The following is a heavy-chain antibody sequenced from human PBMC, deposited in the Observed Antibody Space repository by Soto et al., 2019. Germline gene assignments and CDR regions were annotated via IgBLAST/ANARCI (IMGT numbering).Heavy chain of an antibody. CDR3: ARTGDGHHDFLDY. V-gene: IGHV3-7*01. CDR2: IDEDGSEY. CDR1: GFTFSSYW. D-gene: IGHD1-1*01. J-gene: IGHJ4*02. Sequence: EVHLEESGGGLVHPGGSLRLSCAASGFTFSSYWMNWVRQAPGKGLEWVANIDEDGSEYNDAESVRGRFTISRDNAKKTLYLQMNSLRAAETAVYYCARTGDGHHDFLDYWGQGILVSVSS.